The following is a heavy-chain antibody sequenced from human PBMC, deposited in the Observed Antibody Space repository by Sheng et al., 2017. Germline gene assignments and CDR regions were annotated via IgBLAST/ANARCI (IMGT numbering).Heavy chain of an antibody. Sequence: QVQLQESGPGLVKPSETLSLTCTVSGYSISSGYYWGWIRQPPGKGLEWIGSIYHSGSTYYNPSLKSRVTISVDTSKNQFSLKLSSVTAADTAVYYCARVNYDSSGYYSFGWFDPWGQGTLVTVSS. CDR1: GYSISSGYY. J-gene: IGHJ5*02. CDR2: IYHSGST. D-gene: IGHD3-22*01. V-gene: IGHV4-38-2*02. CDR3: ARVNYDSSGYYSFGWFDP.